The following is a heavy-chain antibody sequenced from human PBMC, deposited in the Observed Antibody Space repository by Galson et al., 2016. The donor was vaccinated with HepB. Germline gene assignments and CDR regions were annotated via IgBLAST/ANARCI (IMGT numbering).Heavy chain of an antibody. V-gene: IGHV1-69*13. CDR3: ARGGNYCVSSGNYYWFDT. D-gene: IGHD3-22*01. J-gene: IGHJ5*02. CDR1: GGTFSSDA. CDR2: IISFFGTA. Sequence: SVKVSCKASGGTFSSDAISWVRQAPGQGLEWMGGIISFFGTAHYAQKFQGRVTITADDSTNTAYMRLSSLRSEDTAVYYCARGGNYCVSSGNYYWFDTWGQGTLVTVSS.